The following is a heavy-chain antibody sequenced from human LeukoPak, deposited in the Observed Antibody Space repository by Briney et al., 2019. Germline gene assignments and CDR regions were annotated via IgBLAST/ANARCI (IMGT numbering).Heavy chain of an antibody. V-gene: IGHV4-30-4*08. J-gene: IGHJ4*02. D-gene: IGHD2-21*01. CDR1: GGSISSGDYY. Sequence: PSETLSLTSTVSGGSISSGDYYWSWIRQPPGKGLEWVGYIYYSGRTYYNPSLKSRVRITVDTSKNQFSLKLISGTAADTAVYYCARDSEKALYYFDYWGQGTLVTVSS. CDR2: IYYSGRT. CDR3: ARDSEKALYYFDY.